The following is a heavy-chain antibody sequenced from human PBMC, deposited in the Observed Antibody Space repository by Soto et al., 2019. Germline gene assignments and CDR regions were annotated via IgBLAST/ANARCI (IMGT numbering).Heavy chain of an antibody. CDR3: ARGDLYYDFWSGPFDY. Sequence: SCKASGYTFSSYAMHWVRQAPGKGLEWVAVISYDGSNKYYADSVKGRFTISRDNSKNTLYLQMNSLRAEDTAVYYCARGDLYYDFWSGPFDYWGQGTLVTVSS. V-gene: IGHV3-30-3*01. D-gene: IGHD3-3*01. J-gene: IGHJ4*02. CDR1: GYTFSSYA. CDR2: ISYDGSNK.